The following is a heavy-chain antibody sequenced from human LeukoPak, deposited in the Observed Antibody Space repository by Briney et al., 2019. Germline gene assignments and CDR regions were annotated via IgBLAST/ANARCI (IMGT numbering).Heavy chain of an antibody. J-gene: IGHJ4*02. CDR2: INHTGST. Sequence: SETLSLTCAVYGGSFSGYYWSWIRQPPGKGLEWIGEINHTGSTNYKPSLKSRVTISVDTSKNQFSLKLSSVTAADTAVYYCARGGSGLRFLYYFDYWGQGTLVTVSS. CDR3: ARGGSGLRFLYYFDY. V-gene: IGHV4-34*01. D-gene: IGHD3-3*01. CDR1: GGSFSGYY.